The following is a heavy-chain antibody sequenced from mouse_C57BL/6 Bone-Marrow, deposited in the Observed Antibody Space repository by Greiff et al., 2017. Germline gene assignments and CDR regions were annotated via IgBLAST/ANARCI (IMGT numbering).Heavy chain of an antibody. J-gene: IGHJ4*01. CDR3: ARNPLYYGNYVSYYYAMDY. V-gene: IGHV2-2*01. Sequence: QVQLQQSGPGLVQPSQSLSITCTVSGFSLTSYGVHWVRQSPGKGLEWLGVIWSGGSTAYNAAFISRLSISKDNSTSQVFFKMNSLQADDTAIYYCARNPLYYGNYVSYYYAMDYWGQGTSVTVSS. CDR1: GFSLTSYG. CDR2: IWSGGST. D-gene: IGHD2-1*01.